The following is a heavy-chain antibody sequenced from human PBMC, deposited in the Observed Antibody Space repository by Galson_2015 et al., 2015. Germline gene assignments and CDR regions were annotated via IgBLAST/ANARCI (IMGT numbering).Heavy chain of an antibody. CDR3: ARDFGRLWKRAHTVPPFDY. Sequence: SVKVSCKASGYTFTSYAMNWVRQAPGQGLEWMGWINTNTGNPTYAQGFTGRFVFSLDTSVSTAYLQISSLKAEDTAMYYCARDFGRLWKRAHTVPPFDYWGQGTLVTVSS. J-gene: IGHJ4*02. V-gene: IGHV7-4-1*02. CDR1: GYTFTSYA. D-gene: IGHD5-18*01. CDR2: INTNTGNP.